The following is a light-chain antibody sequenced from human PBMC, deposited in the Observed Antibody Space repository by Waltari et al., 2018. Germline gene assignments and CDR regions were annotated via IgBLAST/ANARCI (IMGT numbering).Light chain of an antibody. V-gene: IGLV4-69*01. J-gene: IGLJ3*02. Sequence: QLVLTQSPSASASLGASVRLTCTLDSGHTSNIIAWHQQQPEKGPRYLMKVNSDGSHSKGDGIPVRFSGSVSGAARYLTFSHVQSADEADYYCQTGGHGTWVFGGGTKLTVL. CDR2: VNSDGSH. CDR1: SGHTSNI. CDR3: QTGGHGTWV.